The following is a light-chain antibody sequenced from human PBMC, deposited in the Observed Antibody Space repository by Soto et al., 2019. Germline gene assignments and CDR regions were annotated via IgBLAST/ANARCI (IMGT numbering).Light chain of an antibody. Sequence: QSALTQPASVSGSPGQSITISCSGTSSDVGGYNFVSWYQHHPGKAPKLMIYEVSNRPSGFSNRFSGSKSGNTASLTISGLQAEDEADYYCSSYTSSSTLLVFGGGTKVTVL. CDR1: SSDVGGYNF. V-gene: IGLV2-14*01. CDR2: EVS. J-gene: IGLJ2*01. CDR3: SSYTSSSTLLV.